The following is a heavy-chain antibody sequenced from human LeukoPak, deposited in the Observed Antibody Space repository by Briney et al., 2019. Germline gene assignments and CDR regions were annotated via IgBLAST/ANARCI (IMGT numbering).Heavy chain of an antibody. CDR2: INPNTGDT. V-gene: IGHV1-2*06. CDR3: ARADWNDFDY. D-gene: IGHD1-1*01. Sequence: ASMTLSCKSSGYSFTVYYIHWVRHAHAQGLESMGLINPNTGDTRYAGEYEGRVTITRDTSIDTAYMELNAVRCGDTAVYYCARADWNDFDYWGQGTLVTVSS. CDR1: GYSFTVYY. J-gene: IGHJ4*02.